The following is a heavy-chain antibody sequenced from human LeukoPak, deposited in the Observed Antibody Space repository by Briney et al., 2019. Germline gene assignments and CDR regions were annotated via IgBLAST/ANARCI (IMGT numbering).Heavy chain of an antibody. CDR3: ARRRDNRSGPAPRAEFDY. J-gene: IGHJ4*02. CDR1: GYSFTSYW. D-gene: IGHD6-25*01. CDR2: IYPGDSDT. V-gene: IGHV5-51*01. Sequence: GESLKISCKASGYSFTSYWIGWVRQMPGKGLEWMGIIYPGDSDTRYSPSFQGQVTVSADKSITTAYLQWSSLKASDTAIYYCARRRDNRSGPAPRAEFDYWGQGTLVTVSS.